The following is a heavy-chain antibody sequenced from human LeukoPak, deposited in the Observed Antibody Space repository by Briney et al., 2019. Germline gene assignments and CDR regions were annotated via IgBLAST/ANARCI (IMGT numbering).Heavy chain of an antibody. CDR2: ISPSGGST. D-gene: IGHD5-24*01. CDR3: ARDNSVRDEAWWFNP. Sequence: ASVKVSCKASGGTFSSYAISWVRQAPGQGPEWMRVISPSGGSTTYAQKFQGRVTLTRDMSTSTDYLELSSLRSEDTAVYYCARDNSVRDEAWWFNPWGQGTLVTVSS. CDR1: GGTFSSYA. V-gene: IGHV1-46*01. J-gene: IGHJ5*02.